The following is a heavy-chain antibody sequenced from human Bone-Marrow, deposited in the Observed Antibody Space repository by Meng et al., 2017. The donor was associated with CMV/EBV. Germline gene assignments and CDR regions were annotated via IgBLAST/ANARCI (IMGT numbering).Heavy chain of an antibody. CDR3: ARSYLYFQH. CDR1: GFTFTSFW. J-gene: IGHJ1*01. D-gene: IGHD1-26*01. Sequence: GGSLRLSCAASGFTFTSFWMNWVRQAPGKGLEWVANIKQDGSEKYYVDSVKGRFTISRDNAKNSLYLQMNSLRAEDTAVYYCARSYLYFQHWGQGTLVTVSS. V-gene: IGHV3-7*01. CDR2: IKQDGSEK.